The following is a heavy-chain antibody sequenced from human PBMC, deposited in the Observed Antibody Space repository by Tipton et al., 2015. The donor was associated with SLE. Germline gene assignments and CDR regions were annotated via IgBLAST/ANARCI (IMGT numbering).Heavy chain of an antibody. CDR1: GSSISSGYY. CDR2: IYHNGGT. Sequence: TLSLTCAVSGSSISSGYYWGWIRQTPGEGLEWIGSIYHNGGTYYNPSLKSRVTISVDTSKNQFFLKLSSVTAADTAVYYCARLRYYFGSGSTYYMDVWGKGTTVTVSS. V-gene: IGHV4-38-2*01. D-gene: IGHD3-10*01. CDR3: ARLRYYFGSGSTYYMDV. J-gene: IGHJ6*03.